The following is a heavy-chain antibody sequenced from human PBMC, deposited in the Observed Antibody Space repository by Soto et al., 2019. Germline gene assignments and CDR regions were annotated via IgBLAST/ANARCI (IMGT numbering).Heavy chain of an antibody. CDR1: GFTFSSYA. CDR2: ISGSGGST. D-gene: IGHD1-26*01. J-gene: IGHJ6*02. CDR3: AKPMELYYYYYGMDV. Sequence: VGSLRLSCAATGFTFSSYAMSWVRQAPGKGLEWVSAISGSGGSTYYADSVKGRFTISRDNSKNTLYLQMNSLRAEDTAVYYCAKPMELYYYYYGMDVWGQGTTVTVSS. V-gene: IGHV3-23*01.